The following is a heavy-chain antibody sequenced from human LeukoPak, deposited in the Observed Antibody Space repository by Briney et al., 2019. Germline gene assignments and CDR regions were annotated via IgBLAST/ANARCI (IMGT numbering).Heavy chain of an antibody. CDR3: ARDSKGYYYYMDV. V-gene: IGHV3-20*04. CDR1: GFTFDDYG. J-gene: IGHJ6*03. Sequence: TGGSLRLSCAASGFTFDDYGMNWVRQAPGKGLEWVSGINWNGGSTTYADSVKGRFTISRDNAKNSLYLQMNSLRAEDTALYYCARDSKGYYYYMDVWGKGTTVTVSS. CDR2: INWNGGST.